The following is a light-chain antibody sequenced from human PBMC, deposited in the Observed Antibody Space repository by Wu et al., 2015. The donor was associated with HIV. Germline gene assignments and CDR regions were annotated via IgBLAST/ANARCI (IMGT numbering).Light chain of an antibody. V-gene: IGKV3D-20*02. CDR1: QSVSRSY. CDR2: GAS. J-gene: IGKJ5*01. Sequence: EIVLTQSPGTLSLSPGERATLSCRASQSVSRSYLAWYQQKPGQAPTLLIYGASSRATGIPDRFSGSVSGTDFTLTISRLEPEDFAVYYCQHRSNWPITFGQGTRLEIK. CDR3: QHRSNWPIT.